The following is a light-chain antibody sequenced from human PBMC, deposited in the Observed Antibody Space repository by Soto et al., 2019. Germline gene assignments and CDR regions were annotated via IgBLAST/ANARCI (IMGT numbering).Light chain of an antibody. CDR1: QSVSSN. CDR3: QQSWT. V-gene: IGKV3-15*01. Sequence: EIVMTQSPATLSVSPGERATLSCRASQSVSSNLAWYQQKPGQAPRLLIYGASTRATGIPARFSGSGSGTEFTLTISSLQSEDIAVYYCQQSWTFGQGTKVEIK. J-gene: IGKJ1*01. CDR2: GAS.